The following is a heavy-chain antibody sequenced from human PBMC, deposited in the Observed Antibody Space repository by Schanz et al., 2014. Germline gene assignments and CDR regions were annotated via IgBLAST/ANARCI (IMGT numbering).Heavy chain of an antibody. V-gene: IGHV1-69*02. CDR1: GGTFSTYP. CDR2: IIPIHGIV. Sequence: QVQLVQSGAEVKKPGSSMKVSCKASGGTFSTYPINWLRQAPGQGLEWMGRIIPIHGIVNYAQRFQDRVRITADKATSTDYMELSSLRSDDTAVYYCARGGGPEDVFDIWGQGTILTVSS. CDR3: ARGGGPEDVFDI. D-gene: IGHD2-15*01. J-gene: IGHJ3*02.